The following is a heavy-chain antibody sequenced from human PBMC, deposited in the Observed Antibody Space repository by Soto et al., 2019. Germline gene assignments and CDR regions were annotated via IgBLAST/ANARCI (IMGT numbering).Heavy chain of an antibody. CDR1: GFTFSSYG. V-gene: IGHV1-18*01. Sequence: QVQLVESGGGVVQPGRSLRLSCAASGFTFSSYGMHWVRQAPGKGLEWVGWISAYDGHTSYAQKLQDRVTMTTDTSTSTAYMDLRSLRSDDSAVYYCARGQGEYCSGGSCYANYYYSGMDVWGQGTTVTVSS. J-gene: IGHJ6*02. CDR2: ISAYDGHT. D-gene: IGHD2-15*01. CDR3: ARGQGEYCSGGSCYANYYYSGMDV.